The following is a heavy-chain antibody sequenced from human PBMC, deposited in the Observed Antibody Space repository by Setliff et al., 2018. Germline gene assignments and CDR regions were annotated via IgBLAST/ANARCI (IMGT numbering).Heavy chain of an antibody. Sequence: SETLSLTCTVSGDSISRALYYWSWLRQSAGKGLECIGRIYTDGSTKYNPSLNSRVTLLIDTAKNQISLRLSSVTAADTAVYFCARVTGFSYMDVRGKGTTVTVSS. CDR1: GDSISRALYY. CDR3: ARVTGFSYMDV. J-gene: IGHJ6*03. V-gene: IGHV4-61*02. D-gene: IGHD3-3*01. CDR2: IYTDGST.